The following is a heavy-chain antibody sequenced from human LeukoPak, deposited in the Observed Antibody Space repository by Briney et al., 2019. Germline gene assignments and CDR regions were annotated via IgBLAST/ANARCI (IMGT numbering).Heavy chain of an antibody. CDR2: IHRSGSP. Sequence: SETLSLTCTVSLDSATSNFWSWVRQPPGKGLEWIGEIHRSGSPNYNPSLQSRVTISIDRSRNQIVLELSSVTAADTAFYYCAREILGGFNPGAYWGQGTLVTVSS. CDR3: AREILGGFNPGAY. D-gene: IGHD1-14*01. J-gene: IGHJ4*02. CDR1: LDSATSNF. V-gene: IGHV4-4*02.